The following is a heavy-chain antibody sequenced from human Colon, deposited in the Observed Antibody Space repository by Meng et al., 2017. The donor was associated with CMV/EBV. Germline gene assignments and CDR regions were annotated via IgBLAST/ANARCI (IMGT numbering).Heavy chain of an antibody. Sequence: GGSLRPSCAASGLTSNGYGLHWVRQAPGKGLEWVAFIGSDGSIKRYSDSSKGRFNISRDNSKNTLWLQMHSLRPEDSALYYCAREGFSNFDYWGLGTLVTVSS. CDR3: AREGFSNFDY. CDR2: IGSDGSIK. J-gene: IGHJ4*02. CDR1: GLTSNGYG. D-gene: IGHD4-11*01. V-gene: IGHV3-30*02.